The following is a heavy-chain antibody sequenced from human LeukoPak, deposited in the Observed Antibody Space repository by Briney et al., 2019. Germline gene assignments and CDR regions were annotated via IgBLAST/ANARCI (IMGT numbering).Heavy chain of an antibody. CDR2: MNTNTGTP. CDR3: ARPYSSGWYGY. V-gene: IGHV7-4-1*02. CDR1: GYTFTSYA. J-gene: IGHJ4*02. D-gene: IGHD6-19*01. Sequence: ASVNVSCKASGYTFTSYALNWVRQARGQGLAWMGWMNTNTGTPSYEQGFTGRFVFSLDTSVSTAYLQISSLKAEDTAVYYCARPYSSGWYGYLGQGTLVTVSS.